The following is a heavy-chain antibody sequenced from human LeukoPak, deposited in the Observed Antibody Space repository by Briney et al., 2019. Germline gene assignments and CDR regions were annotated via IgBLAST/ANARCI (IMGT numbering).Heavy chain of an antibody. J-gene: IGHJ4*02. V-gene: IGHV1-46*01. CDR3: ARAFRRVQLWSGTHYYFDY. Sequence: GASVKVSCKASGYTFTSYYMHWVRQAPGQGLEWMGIINPSGGSTSYAQKFQGRVTMTRDMSTSTVYMELSSLRSEDTAVYYCARAFRRVQLWSGTHYYFDYWGQGTLVTVSS. CDR1: GYTFTSYY. D-gene: IGHD5-18*01. CDR2: INPSGGST.